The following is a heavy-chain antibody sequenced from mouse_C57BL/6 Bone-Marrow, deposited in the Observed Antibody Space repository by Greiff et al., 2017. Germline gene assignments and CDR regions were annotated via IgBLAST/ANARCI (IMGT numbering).Heavy chain of an antibody. CDR2: IDPSDSYT. Sequence: QQSCKASGYTFTRYWMQWVKQRPGQGLEWIGEIDPSDSYTNYNQKFKGKATLTVDTSSSTAYMQLSSLTSEDSAVYYCAREGNYVAWFAYWGQGTLVTVSA. V-gene: IGHV1-50*01. CDR1: GYTFTRYW. J-gene: IGHJ3*01. CDR3: AREGNYVAWFAY. D-gene: IGHD2-1*01.